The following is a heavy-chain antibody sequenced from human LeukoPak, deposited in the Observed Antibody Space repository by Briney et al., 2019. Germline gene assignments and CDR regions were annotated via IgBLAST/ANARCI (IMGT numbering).Heavy chain of an antibody. D-gene: IGHD3-10*01. CDR1: GFTFSNYA. CDR2: ISSRSDGT. J-gene: IGHJ4*02. CDR3: AKDRRLWFGELLIDS. V-gene: IGHV3-23*01. Sequence: GGSLTLSCTASGFTFSNYAMAWVRQAPGKGLEWLSVISSRSDGTYYADSAKGRFTISRDNSKYTVSLQMNSLRVDDTAVYYCAKDRRLWFGELLIDSWGQGTLVAVSS.